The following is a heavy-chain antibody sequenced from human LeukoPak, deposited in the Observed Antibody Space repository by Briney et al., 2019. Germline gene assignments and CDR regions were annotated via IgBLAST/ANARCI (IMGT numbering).Heavy chain of an antibody. CDR2: INSDESST. CDR3: ARGSSGGTFGY. V-gene: IGHV3-74*01. Sequence: PGGSLRLSCAASGFTFSGYWMHWVCQAPGKGLVWVSHINSDESSTSYADSVKGRFTISRDNAKNTLYLGMNSLRAEDTAVYYCARGSSGGTFGYWGQGTLVTVSS. D-gene: IGHD3-3*02. CDR1: GFTFSGYW. J-gene: IGHJ4*02.